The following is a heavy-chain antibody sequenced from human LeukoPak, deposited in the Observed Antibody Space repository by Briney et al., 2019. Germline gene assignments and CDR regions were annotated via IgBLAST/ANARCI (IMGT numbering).Heavy chain of an antibody. D-gene: IGHD2-15*01. Sequence: GGSLRLSCAGSGFTFSSYEMNWVRQAPGKGLEWVSYISSSGSTIYYADSVKGRFTISRDNAKNSLYLQMNSLRAEDTAVYYCARAPRLPYCSGGSCFLSFNDYWGQGTLVTVSS. CDR1: GFTFSSYE. V-gene: IGHV3-48*03. CDR2: ISSSGSTI. J-gene: IGHJ4*02. CDR3: ARAPRLPYCSGGSCFLSFNDY.